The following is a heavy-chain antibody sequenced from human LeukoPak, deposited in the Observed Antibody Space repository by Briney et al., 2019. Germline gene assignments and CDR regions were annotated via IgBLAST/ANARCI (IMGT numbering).Heavy chain of an antibody. CDR1: GFTFSSYS. CDR3: ARDAFLSSPELIYYFDY. CDR2: ISSSSYI. D-gene: IGHD1-26*01. V-gene: IGHV3-21*01. J-gene: IGHJ4*02. Sequence: SGGSLRLSCAASGFTFSSYSMNWVRQAPGKGLEWVSSISSSSYIYYADSVKGRFTISRDNAKNSLYLQMNSLRAEDTAVYYCARDAFLSSPELIYYFDYWGQGTLVTVSS.